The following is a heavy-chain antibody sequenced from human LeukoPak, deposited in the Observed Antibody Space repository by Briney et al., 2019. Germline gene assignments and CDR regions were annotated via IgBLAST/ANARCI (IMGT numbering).Heavy chain of an antibody. J-gene: IGHJ4*02. D-gene: IGHD3-3*01. Sequence: SETLSLTCTVSGGSISSGGYYWSWIRQPPGKGLEWIGNIYHSGSTYYSPSLKSRVTISVDRSKNQFSLKLSSVTAADTAVYYCARGGYDFLSGYYPFDYWGQGTLVTVSS. CDR3: ARGGYDFLSGYYPFDY. CDR2: IYHSGST. V-gene: IGHV4-30-2*01. CDR1: GGSISSGGYY.